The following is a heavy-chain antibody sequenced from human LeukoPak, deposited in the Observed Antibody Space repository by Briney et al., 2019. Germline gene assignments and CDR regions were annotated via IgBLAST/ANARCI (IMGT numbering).Heavy chain of an antibody. J-gene: IGHJ4*02. CDR3: ARDRGLWFGELLDY. V-gene: IGHV4-59*01. CDR1: GGSISTYY. Sequence: SETLSLTCTVSGGSISTYYWSWIRQPPGKGLEWIAYIDYSASTNYNPSLKSRVTISVDTSKNQFSLKLSSVTAADTAVYYCARDRGLWFGELLDYWGPGTLVTVSS. CDR2: IDYSAST. D-gene: IGHD3-10*01.